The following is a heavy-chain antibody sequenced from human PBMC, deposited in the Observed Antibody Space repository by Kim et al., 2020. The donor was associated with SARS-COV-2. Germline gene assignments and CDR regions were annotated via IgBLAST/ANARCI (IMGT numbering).Heavy chain of an antibody. V-gene: IGHV3-13*01. D-gene: IGHD3-9*01. CDR2: VGTAGDT. CDR1: GFTFSSYD. Sequence: GGSLRLSCAASGFTFSSYDMHWVRQATGKGLEWVSAVGTAGDTYYPGSVKGRFTISRENAKNSLYLQMNSLRAGDTAVYYCARAQSRYDILTGYSTHNYYGMDVWGQGTTVTVSS. CDR3: ARAQSRYDILTGYSTHNYYGMDV. J-gene: IGHJ6*02.